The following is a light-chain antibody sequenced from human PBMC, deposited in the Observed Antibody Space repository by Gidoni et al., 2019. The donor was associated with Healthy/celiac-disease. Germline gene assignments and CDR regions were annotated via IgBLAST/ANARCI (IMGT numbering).Light chain of an antibody. V-gene: IGKV3-11*01. CDR1: QSVSSY. CDR2: DAS. J-gene: IGKJ3*01. CDR3: QQRSNWRFT. Sequence: SVLTQYPATLSLSPGERATLSCRASQSVSSYLAWYQQKPGQDPRLLIYDASNRATGIPARFSGSGSGTDFTLTISSLEPEDFAVYYCQQRSNWRFTFGPGTKVDIK.